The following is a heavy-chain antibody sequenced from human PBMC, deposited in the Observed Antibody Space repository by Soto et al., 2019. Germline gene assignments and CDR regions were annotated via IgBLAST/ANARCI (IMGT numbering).Heavy chain of an antibody. J-gene: IGHJ4*02. Sequence: QVHLVQSGAEVKKPGASVKVSCKGSGYAFTTYGITWVRQAPGQGLEWMGWISAHNGNTNYAQKLQGRVTVTIDTSTSTAYMELRSLRSDDTAGYYCARGRYGDYWGQGAPVPVSS. D-gene: IGHD1-1*01. CDR2: ISAHNGNT. CDR3: ARGRYGDY. CDR1: GYAFTTYG. V-gene: IGHV1-18*01.